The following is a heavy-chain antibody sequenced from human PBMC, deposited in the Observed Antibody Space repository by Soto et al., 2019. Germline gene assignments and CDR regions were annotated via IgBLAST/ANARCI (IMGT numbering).Heavy chain of an antibody. CDR1: GGSISSGDYY. CDR2: IYYSGST. J-gene: IGHJ6*02. CDR3: ARELLRSMDV. D-gene: IGHD1-26*01. V-gene: IGHV4-30-4*01. Sequence: SETLSLTCTVSGGSISSGDYYWSWIRQPPGKGLEWIGYIYYSGSTYYNPSLKSRVTISVDTSKNQFSLKLSSVTAADTGVYYCARELLRSMDVWGQGTTVTVSS.